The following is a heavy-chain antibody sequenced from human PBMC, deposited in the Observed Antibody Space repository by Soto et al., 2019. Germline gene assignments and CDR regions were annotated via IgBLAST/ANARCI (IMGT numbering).Heavy chain of an antibody. D-gene: IGHD3-3*01. V-gene: IGHV3-15*07. J-gene: IGHJ4*02. Sequence: GGSLRLSCAASGFTFSNAWMNWVRQAPGKGLEWVGRIKSKTDGGTTDYAAPVKGRFTISRDDSKNTLYLQMNSLKTEDTAVYYCTTDIDFWSGYYTPGFLAYWGQGTLVTVSS. CDR1: GFTFSNAW. CDR2: IKSKTDGGTT. CDR3: TTDIDFWSGYYTPGFLAY.